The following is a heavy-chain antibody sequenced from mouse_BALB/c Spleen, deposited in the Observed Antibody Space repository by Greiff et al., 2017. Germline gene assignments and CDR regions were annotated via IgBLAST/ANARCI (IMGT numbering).Heavy chain of an antibody. D-gene: IGHD3-1*01. Sequence: EVKLVESGGDLVKPGGSLKLSCAASGFTFSSYGMSWVRQTPDKRLEWVATISSGGSYTYYPDSVKGRFTISRDNAKNTLYLQMSSLKSEDTAMYYCARHGARATSWFAYWGQGTLVTVSA. CDR1: GFTFSSYG. CDR3: ARHGARATSWFAY. V-gene: IGHV5-6*01. CDR2: ISSGGSYT. J-gene: IGHJ3*01.